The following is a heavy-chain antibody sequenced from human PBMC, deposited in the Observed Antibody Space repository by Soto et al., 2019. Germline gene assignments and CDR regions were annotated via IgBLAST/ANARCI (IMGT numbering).Heavy chain of an antibody. CDR2: ISGSTGST. J-gene: IGHJ4*02. CDR3: AKENDD. Sequence: EVKLLESGGGLVQPGGSLRLSCAASGFTFSSYDMSWVRQAPGKGLEWVSTISGSTGSTYYADSVKGRFTISRDSSKSTLYLQMDSLRDEDTAVYYCAKENDDWGQGTLVTVSS. V-gene: IGHV3-23*01. CDR1: GFTFSSYD.